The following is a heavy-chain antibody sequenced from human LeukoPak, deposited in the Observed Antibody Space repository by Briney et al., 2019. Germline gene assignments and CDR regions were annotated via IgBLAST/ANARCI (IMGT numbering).Heavy chain of an antibody. CDR2: INPSGGST. J-gene: IGHJ6*02. CDR3: ARGGSGSAGYYYGMDV. D-gene: IGHD3-10*01. CDR1: GYSYTKYY. Sequence: ASVKVSCKASGYSYTKYYMHWVRQARGQGREWMGIINPSGGSTSYEQKFQGRVTMTRDTSTSTVYMELSSLRSEDTAVYYCARGGSGSAGYYYGMDVWGQGTTVTVSS. V-gene: IGHV1-46*03.